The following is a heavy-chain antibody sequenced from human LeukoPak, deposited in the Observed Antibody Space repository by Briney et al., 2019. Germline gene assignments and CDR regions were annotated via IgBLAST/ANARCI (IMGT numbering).Heavy chain of an antibody. J-gene: IGHJ6*03. CDR2: IRNDGTNK. CDR1: GFTFSTYA. Sequence: GGSLRLSCATSGFTFSTYAMHWVRQAPGKGLEWVASIRNDGTNKNHVDSVKGRFTISRDNSKNTLFLQMDSLRPEDTAIYYCAKSWSGYYHYYMDVWGRGTTVTVSS. V-gene: IGHV3-30*02. CDR3: AKSWSGYYHYYMDV. D-gene: IGHD3-3*01.